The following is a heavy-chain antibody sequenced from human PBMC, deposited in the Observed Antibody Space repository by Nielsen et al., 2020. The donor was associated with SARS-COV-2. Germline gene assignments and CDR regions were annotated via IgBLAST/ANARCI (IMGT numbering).Heavy chain of an antibody. D-gene: IGHD2-2*01. CDR3: ARAYCSSTSCYPRPEFDYYYGMDV. CDR1: GFTVSSNY. Sequence: GGSLRLSCAASGFTVSSNYMSWVRQAPGKGLEWVSVIYSGGSTYYADSVKGRFTISRDNSKNTLYLQMNSLRAEDTAVYYCARAYCSSTSCYPRPEFDYYYGMDVWGQGTTVTVSS. V-gene: IGHV3-53*01. J-gene: IGHJ6*02. CDR2: IYSGGST.